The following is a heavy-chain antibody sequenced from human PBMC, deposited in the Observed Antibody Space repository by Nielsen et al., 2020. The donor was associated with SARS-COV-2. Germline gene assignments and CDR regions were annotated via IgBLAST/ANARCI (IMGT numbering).Heavy chain of an antibody. V-gene: IGHV3-30*18. CDR3: AKPSSSRYSVKFYFHY. CDR1: GFTFSSYD. J-gene: IGHJ4*02. Sequence: GGSLRLSCAASGFTFSSYDMHWVRQAPGGGLEWVAVMSSDGRNENYVDSVKGRFTISRDNSKNTLYLHLNSLRAEDTAVYYCAKPSSSRYSVKFYFHYWGQGTRVTVSS. D-gene: IGHD6-25*01. CDR2: MSSDGRNE.